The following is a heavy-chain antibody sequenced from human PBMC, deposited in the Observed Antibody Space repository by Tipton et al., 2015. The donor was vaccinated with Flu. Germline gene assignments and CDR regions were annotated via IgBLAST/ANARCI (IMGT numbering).Heavy chain of an antibody. V-gene: IGHV4-34*01. D-gene: IGHD6-19*01. CDR2: LNHSGNT. CDR3: ARREGSSGWFGMDV. Sequence: TLSLTCAVYGGSFSGYYWSWIRQPPGKGLEWIGELNHSGNTNYNPSLKSRVTISVDTSKNQFSLNLSSVTAADTAVYYCARREGSSGWFGMDVWGQGTTVTVSS. CDR1: GGSFSGYY. J-gene: IGHJ6*02.